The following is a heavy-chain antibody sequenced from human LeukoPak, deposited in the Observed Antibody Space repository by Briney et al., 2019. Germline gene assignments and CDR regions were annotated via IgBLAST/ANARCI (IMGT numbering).Heavy chain of an antibody. CDR1: GFTFSSYE. CDR3: AELGITMRILEY. V-gene: IGHV3-48*03. CDR2: ISSSGSTI. J-gene: IGHJ4*02. Sequence: GGSLRLSCAASGFTFSSYEMNWVRQAPGKGLEWVSYISSSGSTIYYADSVKGRFTISRGNAKNSLYLQMNSLRAEDTAVYYCAELGITMRILEYWGQGTLVTVSS. D-gene: IGHD3-10*01.